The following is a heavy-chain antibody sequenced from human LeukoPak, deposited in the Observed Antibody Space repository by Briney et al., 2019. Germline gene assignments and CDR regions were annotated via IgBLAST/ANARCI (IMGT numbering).Heavy chain of an antibody. Sequence: GGSLRLSCAASGFTFSSYWMSWVRQVPGKGLEWVANIRQDSSEKYYVDAVKGRFTISRDNAKTSLYLQMNSLRAEDTAVYYCARDLSGIAGYTYGRGIDYWGQGTLVTVSS. V-gene: IGHV3-7*01. J-gene: IGHJ4*02. CDR2: IRQDSSEK. D-gene: IGHD5-18*01. CDR3: ARDLSGIAGYTYGRGIDY. CDR1: GFTFSSYW.